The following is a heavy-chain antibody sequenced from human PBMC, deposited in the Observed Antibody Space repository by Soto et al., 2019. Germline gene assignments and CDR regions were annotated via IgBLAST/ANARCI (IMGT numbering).Heavy chain of an antibody. CDR2: ISYDGSNK. J-gene: IGHJ6*03. D-gene: IGHD4-17*01. CDR1: GFTFSSYG. CDR3: AKDLRYYYYYMDV. Sequence: GGSLRLSCAASGFTFSSYGMHWVRQAPGKGLEWVAVISYDGSNKYYADSVKGRFTISRDNSKNTLYLQMNSLRAEDTAVYYCAKDLRYYYYYMDVWGKGTTVTVSS. V-gene: IGHV3-30*18.